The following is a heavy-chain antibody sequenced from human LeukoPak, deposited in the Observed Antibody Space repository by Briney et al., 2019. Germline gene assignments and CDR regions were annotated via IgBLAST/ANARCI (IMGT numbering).Heavy chain of an antibody. V-gene: IGHV1-18*01. D-gene: IGHD5-12*01. CDR1: GYTFSNYG. J-gene: IGHJ4*02. Sequence: ASVKVSCKASGYTFSNYGFIWVRQAPGQGLEWMGWIRAYNGDTKYAQKFQGRVTMTTDTSTTTAYMELRSLRSDDTAVYYCARGAAGGYSPSVEFDYWGQGTLVTVSS. CDR3: ARGAAGGYSPSVEFDY. CDR2: IRAYNGDT.